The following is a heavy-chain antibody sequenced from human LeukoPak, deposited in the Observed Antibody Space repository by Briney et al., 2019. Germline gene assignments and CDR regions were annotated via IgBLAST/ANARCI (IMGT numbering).Heavy chain of an antibody. CDR2: IRYDGSNK. Sequence: GGSLRLSCAASGFTFSSYGMHWVRQAPGKGLEWVAFIRYDGSNKYYADSVKGRFTISRDNSKNTLYLQMNSLRAEDTAVYYCAKELLMIYYMDVWGKGTTVTISS. CDR1: GFTFSSYG. D-gene: IGHD3-10*01. V-gene: IGHV3-30*02. J-gene: IGHJ6*03. CDR3: AKELLMIYYMDV.